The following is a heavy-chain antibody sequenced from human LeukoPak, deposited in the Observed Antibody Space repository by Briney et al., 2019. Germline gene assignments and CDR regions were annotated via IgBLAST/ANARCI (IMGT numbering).Heavy chain of an antibody. V-gene: IGHV3-53*01. CDR2: IYTGGST. CDR1: GFTVSSDY. CDR3: ARYCSDISCYSFDV. D-gene: IGHD2-2*01. Sequence: GGSLRLSCAASGFTVSSDYMSWVRQAPGKGLEWVSVIYTGGSTYYADSVKGRFTISRDNSKNTLCLQMNSLRAEDTAVYYCARYCSDISCYSFDVWDQGTTVTVSS. J-gene: IGHJ3*01.